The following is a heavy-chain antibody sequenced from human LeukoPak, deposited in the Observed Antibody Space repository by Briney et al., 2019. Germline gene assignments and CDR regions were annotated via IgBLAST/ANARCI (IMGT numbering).Heavy chain of an antibody. CDR1: GGSISSYY. J-gene: IGHJ6*03. Sequence: SETLSLTCTVSGGSISSYYWSWIRQPPGKGLEWIGYIYYSGSTNYNPSLKSRVTISVDTSKNQFSLKLSSVTAADTAVYYCARHRSITMVRGVITKARDYYYYMDVWGKGTTVTISS. CDR3: ARHRSITMVRGVITKARDYYYYMDV. CDR2: IYYSGST. D-gene: IGHD3-10*01. V-gene: IGHV4-59*08.